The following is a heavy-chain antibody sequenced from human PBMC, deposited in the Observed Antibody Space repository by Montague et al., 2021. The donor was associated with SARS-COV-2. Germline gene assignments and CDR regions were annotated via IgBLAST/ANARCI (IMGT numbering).Heavy chain of an antibody. V-gene: IGHV2-70*11. CDR2: IDWDXDK. J-gene: IGHJ4*02. CDR1: GFSLSTSGMC. Sequence: PALVKPTQTLTLPCTFSGFSLSTSGMCVSWIRQPPGKALEWLARIDWDXDKYYSTSLKTRLTISKDTSKNQVVLTMTNMDPVDTATYYCARMVAVTTSFDYWGQGTLVTVSS. CDR3: ARMVAVTTSFDY. D-gene: IGHD4-17*01.